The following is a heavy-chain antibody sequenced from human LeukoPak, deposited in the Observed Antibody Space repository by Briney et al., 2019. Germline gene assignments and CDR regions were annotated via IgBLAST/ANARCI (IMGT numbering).Heavy chain of an antibody. Sequence: SLRLSCTGAGFTFGDYGMSWVRQAPGKGLEWISFIQAKAYGGTTDYAASVKGRFTISRDDSKSIAYLQMNSLKTDDTAVYYCTASDHRYCSSTSCHFDYWGQGTLVTVSS. CDR3: TASDHRYCSSTSCHFDY. V-gene: IGHV3-49*04. J-gene: IGHJ4*02. D-gene: IGHD2-2*01. CDR1: GFTFGDYG. CDR2: IQAKAYGGTT.